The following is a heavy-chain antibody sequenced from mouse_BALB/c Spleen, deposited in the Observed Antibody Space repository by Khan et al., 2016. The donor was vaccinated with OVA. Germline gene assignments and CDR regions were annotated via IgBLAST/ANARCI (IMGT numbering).Heavy chain of an antibody. Sequence: EVEWGEPGGGLVQPGGSLKLPCAASGFTFSSYGMSWVRQTPDKRLELVATTNSNGGSNYYPDSVKGRLTIFRDNAKNTLYLQLSSLTSEDTAMYYCARMARTINWGQGTTLTVSS. CDR1: GFTFSSYG. CDR2: TNSNGGSN. CDR3: ARMARTIN. J-gene: IGHJ2*01. V-gene: IGHV5-6-3*01.